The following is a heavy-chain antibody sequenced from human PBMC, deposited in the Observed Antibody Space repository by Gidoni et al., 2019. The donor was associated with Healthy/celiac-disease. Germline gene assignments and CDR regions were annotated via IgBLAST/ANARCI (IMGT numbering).Heavy chain of an antibody. J-gene: IGHJ4*02. Sequence: QITLKESGPTLVKPTQTLTLTCTFSVFSLSTSGVGVGWIRQPPGKALEWLALIYWDDDKRYSPSLKSRLNITKDTSKNQVVLTMTNMDPVDTATYYCAHRRLSGGRSLFDYWGQGTLVTVSS. D-gene: IGHD2-15*01. CDR3: AHRRLSGGRSLFDY. CDR2: IYWDDDK. V-gene: IGHV2-5*02. CDR1: VFSLSTSGVG.